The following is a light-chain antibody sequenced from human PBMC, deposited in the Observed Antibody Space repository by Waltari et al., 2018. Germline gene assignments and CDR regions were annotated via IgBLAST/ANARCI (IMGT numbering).Light chain of an antibody. V-gene: IGKV3-15*01. CDR1: QSININ. Sequence: EPVMTQSPDTLSVSPGERGTLFCRASQSININLAWYQQKLGQAPRLLIYGASTRATGIPARFSGSGSGTEFTLTISSLQSEDFALYYCQQYNTHPLTFGGGTKVEIK. CDR3: QQYNTHPLT. J-gene: IGKJ4*01. CDR2: GAS.